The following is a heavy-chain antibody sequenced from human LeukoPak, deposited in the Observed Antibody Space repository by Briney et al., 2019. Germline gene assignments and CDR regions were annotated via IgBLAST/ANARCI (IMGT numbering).Heavy chain of an antibody. Sequence: ASVKVSCKASGYTFTSYYMHWVRQAPGQGLEWMGGIIPIFGTANYAQKFQGRVTITADESTSTAYMELSSLRSEDTAVYYCARAAEWSDYYDSSGYYYFLDYWGQGTLVTVSS. CDR2: IIPIFGTA. D-gene: IGHD3-22*01. V-gene: IGHV1-69*13. CDR3: ARAAEWSDYYDSSGYYYFLDY. J-gene: IGHJ4*02. CDR1: GYTFTSYY.